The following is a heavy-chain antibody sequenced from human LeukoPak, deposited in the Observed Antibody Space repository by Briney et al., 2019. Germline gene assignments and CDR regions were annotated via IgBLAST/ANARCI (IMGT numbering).Heavy chain of an antibody. V-gene: IGHV3-15*01. D-gene: IGHD2-2*01. J-gene: IGHJ3*02. CDR2: IKSKRDAETT. CDR3: ATDHRSTRCSCGASAI. Sequence: GGSLRLSCAASGFTFSDAWMTWVRQAPGKGLEWIGRIKSKRDAETTDYAAPVKGRVTISREDSKNTLYLQMGRLKTEATAVYYCATDHRSTRCSCGASAIWGQGTMVTVSS. CDR1: GFTFSDAW.